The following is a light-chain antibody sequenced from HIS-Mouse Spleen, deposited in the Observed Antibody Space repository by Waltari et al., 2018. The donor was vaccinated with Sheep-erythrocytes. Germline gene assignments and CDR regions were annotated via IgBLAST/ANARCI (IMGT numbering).Light chain of an antibody. CDR2: AAS. CDR3: QQANSFPIT. Sequence: DIQMTQPPSSVSASVGDRFPITCRASQGISRWLAWYQQKPGKAPKLLIYAASSLQSGVPSRFSGSGSGTDFTLTISSLQPEDFATYYCQQANSFPITFGQGTRLEIK. CDR1: QGISRW. J-gene: IGKJ5*01. V-gene: IGKV1-12*01.